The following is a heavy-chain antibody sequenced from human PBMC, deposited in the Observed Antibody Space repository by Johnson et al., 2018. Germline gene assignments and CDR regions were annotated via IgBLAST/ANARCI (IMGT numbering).Heavy chain of an antibody. D-gene: IGHD6-19*01. Sequence: VQLVETGGGLVQPGRSXRLSCAASGFTFDDYAMIWARQAPGKGLEWVPGLSWTSGSVEYAASLKGRFTISRDNAKNLLYLQMSSLKTEDTAVYYCSRVPDSSGWGPFACCGQGNLVTVST. V-gene: IGHV3-9*01. CDR2: LSWTSGSV. CDR3: SRVPDSSGWGPFAC. CDR1: GFTFDDYA. J-gene: IGHJ4*02.